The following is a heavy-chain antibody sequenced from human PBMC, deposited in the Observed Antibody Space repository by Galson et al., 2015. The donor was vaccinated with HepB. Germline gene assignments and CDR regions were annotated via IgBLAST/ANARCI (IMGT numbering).Heavy chain of an antibody. CDR2: ISYDGSNK. D-gene: IGHD1-26*01. CDR1: GFTSSSYG. CDR3: AKDLRRVGATVDY. J-gene: IGHJ4*02. Sequence: SLRLSCAASGFTSSSYGMHWVRQAPGKGLEWVAVISYDGSNKYYADSVKGRFTISRDNSKNTLYLQMNSLRAEDTAVYYCAKDLRRVGATVDYWGQGTLVTVSS. V-gene: IGHV3-30*18.